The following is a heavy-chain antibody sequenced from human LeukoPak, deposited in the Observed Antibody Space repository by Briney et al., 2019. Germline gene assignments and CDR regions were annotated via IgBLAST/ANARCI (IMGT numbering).Heavy chain of an antibody. CDR3: AKDPADYRGWFDY. CDR2: MTGSGGST. J-gene: IGHJ4*02. CDR1: GFTFRTYA. D-gene: IGHD4-11*01. Sequence: GGSLRLSCAASGFTFRTYAMSWVRQAPGKVLEWISTMTGSGGSTYYTDSVKGRFTISRDNSKNTLFLQMDSLRAEVTAVYYCAKDPADYRGWFDYWGQGTLVTVSS. V-gene: IGHV3-23*01.